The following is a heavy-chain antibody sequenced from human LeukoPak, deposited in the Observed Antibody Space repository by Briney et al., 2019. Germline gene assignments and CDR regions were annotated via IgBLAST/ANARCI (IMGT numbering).Heavy chain of an antibody. CDR1: GYSFTTYW. V-gene: IGHV5-51*01. CDR3: ARQRWASGTVNWFDP. J-gene: IGHJ5*02. Sequence: GESLKISCETSGYSFTTYWIGWVRQRPGTGVEWVGAIYPDDSDTRYSPSFQGQVAISADRSIRTAYLKWNSLKASDTGMYYCARQRWASGTVNWFDPWGQGTLVTVSS. CDR2: IYPDDSDT. D-gene: IGHD3-10*01.